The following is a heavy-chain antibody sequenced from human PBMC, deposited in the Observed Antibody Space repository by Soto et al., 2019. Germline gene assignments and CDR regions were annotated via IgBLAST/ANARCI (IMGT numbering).Heavy chain of an antibody. V-gene: IGHV2-26*02. D-gene: IGHD6-25*01. CDR1: GFSLSNARMG. CDR3: ARLSLYTAAEDY. Sequence: QVTLKESGPVLVKPTETLTLTCTVSGFSLSNARMGVSWIRQPPGKALEWLAHIFSNDEKSYSSSLKSRLTISKDTSKSQVVLTMSNMVPVHTATYYCARLSLYTAAEDYWGQGTLVTVSS. CDR2: IFSNDEK. J-gene: IGHJ4*02.